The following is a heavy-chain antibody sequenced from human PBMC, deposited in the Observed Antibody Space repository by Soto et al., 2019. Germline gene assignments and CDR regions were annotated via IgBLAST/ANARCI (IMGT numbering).Heavy chain of an antibody. V-gene: IGHV2-5*01. Sequence: QITLKESGPTLVKPTQTLTLTCTFSGFSLSTSGVGVGWIRQPPGKALEWLAFIFWNDDKRYSPSLKSRLTITKDTSKNQVVLTVTNMDPVDTATYFCAHSLYDSTGYYYFNYWGQGTLVTVSS. CDR2: IFWNDDK. CDR3: AHSLYDSTGYYYFNY. J-gene: IGHJ4*02. D-gene: IGHD3-22*01. CDR1: GFSLSTSGVG.